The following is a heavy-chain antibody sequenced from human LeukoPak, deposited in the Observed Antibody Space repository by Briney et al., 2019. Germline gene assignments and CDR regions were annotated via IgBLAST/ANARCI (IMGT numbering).Heavy chain of an antibody. Sequence: ASVKVSCKVSGYTLTELSMHWVRQAPGKGLEWMGGFDPEDGETIYAQKFQARVTMTEDTSTDTAYMELSSLRSEDTAVYYCATQAIIAARPGYYYYYGMDVWGQGTTVTVSS. CDR2: FDPEDGET. J-gene: IGHJ6*02. CDR1: GYTLTELS. D-gene: IGHD6-6*01. CDR3: ATQAIIAARPGYYYYYGMDV. V-gene: IGHV1-24*01.